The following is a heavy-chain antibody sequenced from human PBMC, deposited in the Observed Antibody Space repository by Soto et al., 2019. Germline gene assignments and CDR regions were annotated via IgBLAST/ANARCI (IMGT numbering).Heavy chain of an antibody. CDR3: ARGFRYSLDY. CDR2: IWYDGSNK. J-gene: IGHJ4*02. CDR1: GFTFSSYG. D-gene: IGHD2-15*01. Sequence: QVQLVESGGGVVQPGRSLRLCCAASGFTFSSYGMPWVRQAPGKGLEWVAVIWYDGSNKYYADSVKGRFTISRDNYKNTLYLQMNSLIAGDTAVSYCARGFRYSLDYWGQGTLVTVSS. V-gene: IGHV3-33*01.